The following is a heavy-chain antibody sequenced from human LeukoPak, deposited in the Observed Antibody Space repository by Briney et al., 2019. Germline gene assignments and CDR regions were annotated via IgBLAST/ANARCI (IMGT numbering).Heavy chain of an antibody. CDR1: DGSMGTYY. Sequence: PSETLSLTCSVSDGSMGTYYWGWIRQPPAKGLEWIGYIYYSGSTTYNPSLKSRVTVSVDTSKNQFSLKLTSMTAADTAVYYCARGRLGRQHASFFDSWGQGTLVTVSS. J-gene: IGHJ4*02. CDR3: ARGRLGRQHASFFDS. D-gene: IGHD2-2*01. CDR2: IYYSGST. V-gene: IGHV4-59*08.